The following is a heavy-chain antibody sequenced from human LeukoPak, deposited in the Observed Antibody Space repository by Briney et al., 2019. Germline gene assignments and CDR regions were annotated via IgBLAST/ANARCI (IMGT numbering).Heavy chain of an antibody. CDR3: ARGGVYSSSWYRRYFDY. D-gene: IGHD6-13*01. CDR1: GGSFSGYY. Sequence: SETLSLTCAVYGGSFSGYYWSWLRQPPGKGLEWIGEINHSGSTNYNPSLKSRVTISVDTSKNQFSLKLSSVTAADTAVYYCARGGVYSSSWYRRYFDYWGQGTLVTVSS. J-gene: IGHJ4*02. CDR2: INHSGST. V-gene: IGHV4-34*01.